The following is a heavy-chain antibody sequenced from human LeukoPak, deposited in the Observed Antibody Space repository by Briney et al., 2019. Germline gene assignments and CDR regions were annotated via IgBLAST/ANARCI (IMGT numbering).Heavy chain of an antibody. CDR3: ARALQDIVVVPAALYYYYYYGMDV. CDR2: ISSSGSTI. J-gene: IGHJ6*02. D-gene: IGHD2-2*01. CDR1: GFTFSDYY. V-gene: IGHV3-11*01. Sequence: TGGSLRLSCAASGFTFSDYYMSWIRQAPGKGLEWVSYISSSGSTIYYADSVKGRFTISRDNAKNSLYLQMNSLRAEDTAVYYCARALQDIVVVPAALYYYYYYGMDVWGQGTTVIVSS.